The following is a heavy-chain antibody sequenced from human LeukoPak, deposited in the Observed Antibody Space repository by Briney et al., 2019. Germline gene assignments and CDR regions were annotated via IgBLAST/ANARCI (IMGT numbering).Heavy chain of an antibody. CDR3: TRGGAAAAYFHYDMDV. Sequence: SETLSLTCAVYGGSFSGYYWSWIRQSPAKGLEWIGEINHSGSTNYNPSLKSRVTISLDTSKNQFSLRLSSVTAADTAVYYCTRGGAAAAYFHYDMDVWGQGTTVTVSS. CDR1: GGSFSGYY. J-gene: IGHJ6*02. D-gene: IGHD6-25*01. CDR2: INHSGST. V-gene: IGHV4-34*01.